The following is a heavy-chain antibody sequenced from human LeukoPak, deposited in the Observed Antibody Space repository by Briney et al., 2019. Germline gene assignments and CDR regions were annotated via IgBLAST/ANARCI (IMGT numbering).Heavy chain of an antibody. CDR1: GGSISSGGYY. Sequence: PSETLSLTCTVSGGSISSGGYYWSWIRQHPGKGLEWIGYIYYSGSTYYNPSLKSRVTISVDTSKNQFSLKLSSVTAADTAVYYCATFPLNPKSALIVVVTAIHVGAFDIWGQGTMVTVSS. V-gene: IGHV4-31*03. CDR3: ATFPLNPKSALIVVVTAIHVGAFDI. D-gene: IGHD2-21*02. J-gene: IGHJ3*02. CDR2: IYYSGST.